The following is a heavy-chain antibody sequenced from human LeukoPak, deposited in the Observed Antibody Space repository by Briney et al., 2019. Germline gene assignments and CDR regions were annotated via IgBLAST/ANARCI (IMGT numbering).Heavy chain of an antibody. D-gene: IGHD3-22*01. J-gene: IGHJ6*02. Sequence: PGGSPRLSCAASGFTFSSNWMHWVRQAPGKGLEWVAVIWYDGSNKYYADSVKGRFTISRDNSKNTLYLQMNSLRAEDTAVYYCAILPGGYYDSRDYYGMDVWGQGTTVTVSS. CDR1: GFTFSSNW. V-gene: IGHV3-33*08. CDR3: AILPGGYYDSRDYYGMDV. CDR2: IWYDGSNK.